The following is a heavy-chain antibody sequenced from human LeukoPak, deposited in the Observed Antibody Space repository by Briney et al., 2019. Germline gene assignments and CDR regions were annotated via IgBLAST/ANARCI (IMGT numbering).Heavy chain of an antibody. CDR2: ISSSSSYI. D-gene: IGHD3-22*01. V-gene: IGHV3-21*01. Sequence: GGSLRLSCAASRFTFSSYSMNWVRQAPGKGLEWVSSISSSSSYIYYADSVKGRFTISRDNAKNSLYLQMNSLRAEDTAVYYCARDSYYYDSSGYYYPHDDAFDIWGQGTMVTVSS. J-gene: IGHJ3*02. CDR1: RFTFSSYS. CDR3: ARDSYYYDSSGYYYPHDDAFDI.